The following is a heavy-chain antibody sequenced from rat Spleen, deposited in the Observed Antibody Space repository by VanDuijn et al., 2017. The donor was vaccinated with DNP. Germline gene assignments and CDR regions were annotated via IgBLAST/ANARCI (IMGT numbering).Heavy chain of an antibody. J-gene: IGHJ1*01. CDR1: GFTFSNYW. D-gene: IGHD1-6*01. Sequence: EVLLVESDGGLVQPGRSLKLSCVASGFTFSNYWMTWIRQAPWKGLEWIASTTNTGGSTYYLDSVKGRFTISRDNSKNNLYLQMDSLRSEDTATYNCTRKYTTDYYWYFDFWGPGTMVTVSS. CDR3: TRKYTTDYYWYFDF. CDR2: TTNTGGST. V-gene: IGHV5-31*01.